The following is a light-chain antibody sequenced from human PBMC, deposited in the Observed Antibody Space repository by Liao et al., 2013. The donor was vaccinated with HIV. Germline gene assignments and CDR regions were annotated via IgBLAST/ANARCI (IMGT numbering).Light chain of an antibody. CDR3: QVWDSNSDHPYV. V-gene: IGLV3-21*01. CDR1: KIGSES. Sequence: SYVLTQPASVSVAPGNTATITCGGGKIGSESVHWYQQRSGQAPVVVIYYDSDRPSRIPERFSGANSGNTATLTISRVEAGDEADYYCQVWDSNSDHPYVFGSGTKVTVL. J-gene: IGLJ1*01. CDR2: YDS.